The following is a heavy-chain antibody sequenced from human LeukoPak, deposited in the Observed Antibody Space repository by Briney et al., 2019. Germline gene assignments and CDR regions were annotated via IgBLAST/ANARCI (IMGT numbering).Heavy chain of an antibody. Sequence: ASVKVSCKTSGYTFTSYGITWVRQAPGQGLEWMGWISAYTGDTIYAQKVQGRGTMTTDTSASTGYVELKRLRSDDTAVYYCARDSLGTYSSPDNWGQGTLVTVSS. D-gene: IGHD5-18*01. CDR1: GYTFTSYG. V-gene: IGHV1-18*01. CDR3: ARDSLGTYSSPDN. J-gene: IGHJ4*02. CDR2: ISAYTGDT.